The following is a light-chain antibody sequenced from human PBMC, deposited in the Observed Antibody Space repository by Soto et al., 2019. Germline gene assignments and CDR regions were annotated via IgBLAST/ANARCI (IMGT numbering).Light chain of an antibody. CDR1: QSISSY. J-gene: IGKJ1*01. CDR2: DAS. CDR3: QQHNSYSTWT. Sequence: DIQMTQSPSSLSASVGDRVTITCRASQSISSYLNWYQQKPGKAPKLLIYDASSLESGVPSRFSGSGSGTEFTLTISSLQPDDFATYYCQQHNSYSTWTFGQGTKVDIK. V-gene: IGKV1-5*01.